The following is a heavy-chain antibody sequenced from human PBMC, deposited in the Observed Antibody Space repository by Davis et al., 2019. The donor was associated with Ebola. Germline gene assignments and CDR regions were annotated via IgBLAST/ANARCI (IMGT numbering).Heavy chain of an antibody. V-gene: IGHV3-30*02. J-gene: IGHJ4*02. CDR3: AKDLSNVIVVVTAIDY. CDR2: IWDDGSNK. CDR1: GFTFSTYA. D-gene: IGHD2-21*02. Sequence: GESLKISCAASGFTFSTYAMSWVCQAPGKGLQWVAVIWDDGSNKYYADSVKGRFTISRDNSKNTLYLQMNTLRVEDSAVYYCAKDLSNVIVVVTAIDYWGQGTQVTVSS.